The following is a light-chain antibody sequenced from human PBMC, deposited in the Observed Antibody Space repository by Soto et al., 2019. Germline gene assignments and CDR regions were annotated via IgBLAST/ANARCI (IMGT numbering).Light chain of an antibody. Sequence: DIPMTQSPSTLSASVGDRVTITCRASQSISSWLAWYQQKPGKAPKLLIYKASSLESGVPSRFGGCGSGTEFTLTISSLQPDDFATYYCQQYNSYSWTFGQGTKVEIK. CDR3: QQYNSYSWT. CDR1: QSISSW. V-gene: IGKV1-5*03. CDR2: KAS. J-gene: IGKJ1*01.